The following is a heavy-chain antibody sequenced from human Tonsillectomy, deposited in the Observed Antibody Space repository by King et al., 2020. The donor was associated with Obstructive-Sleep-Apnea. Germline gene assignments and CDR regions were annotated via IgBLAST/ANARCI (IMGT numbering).Heavy chain of an antibody. J-gene: IGHJ1*01. Sequence: QLQESGPGLVKPSETLSLTCTVSGGSISSYYWGWIRQPPGKGLEGIAYIHHSGTTNYNPSLKSRGTISIDTSTSQFSLKLYSMTAADTAVYYCAMRTGDSSNWWTWGRGTLVTVSS. V-gene: IGHV4-59*01. CDR1: GGSISSYY. D-gene: IGHD6-13*01. CDR3: AMRTGDSSNWWT. CDR2: IHHSGTT.